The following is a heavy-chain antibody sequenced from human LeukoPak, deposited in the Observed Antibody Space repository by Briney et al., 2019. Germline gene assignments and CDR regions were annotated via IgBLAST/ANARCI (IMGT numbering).Heavy chain of an antibody. J-gene: IGHJ4*02. CDR2: IKSKTDGGTT. D-gene: IGHD6-25*01. Sequence: GGSLRLSCAASGFTFSNAWMSWVRQAPGKGLEWVGRIKSKTDGGTTDYAAPVKGRFTISRDDSKNTLYLQMNSLKTEDTAVYLWTPGNAASDFDYWGQGTLVTVSS. V-gene: IGHV3-15*01. CDR1: GFTFSNAW. CDR3: TPGNAASDFDY.